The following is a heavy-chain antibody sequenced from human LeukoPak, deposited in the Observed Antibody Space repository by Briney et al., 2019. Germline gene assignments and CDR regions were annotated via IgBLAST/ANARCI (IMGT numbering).Heavy chain of an antibody. V-gene: IGHV4-4*02. D-gene: IGHD6-19*01. CDR2: IYHSGST. CDR3: ARRSTGSGWYVWFDP. CDR1: GGSISSSNW. J-gene: IGHJ5*02. Sequence: KPSETLSLTCAVSGGSISSSNWWSWVRPPPGKGLEWIGEIYHSGSTNYNPSLKRRVTISLDKSKNQFSLKLSSVTAADTAVYYCARRSTGSGWYVWFDPWGQGTLVTVSS.